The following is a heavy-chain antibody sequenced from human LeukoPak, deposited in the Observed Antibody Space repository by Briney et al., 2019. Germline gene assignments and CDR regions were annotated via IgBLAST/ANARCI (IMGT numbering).Heavy chain of an antibody. CDR1: GGSFSGYY. CDR3: ATRVCSGASCYSEYFQH. V-gene: IGHV4-34*01. D-gene: IGHD2-15*01. Sequence: SETLSLTCAVYGGSFSGYYWSWIRQPPGKGLEWIGEMNHSGSTNYNPSLKSRVTISVDTSKNQFSLKLSSVTAADTAVYYCATRVCSGASCYSEYFQHWGQGTLVTVSS. CDR2: MNHSGST. J-gene: IGHJ1*01.